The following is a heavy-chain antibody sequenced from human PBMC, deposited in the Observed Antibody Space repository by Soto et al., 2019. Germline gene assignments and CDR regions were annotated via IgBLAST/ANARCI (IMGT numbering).Heavy chain of an antibody. CDR2: ISYDGNNK. J-gene: IGHJ4*02. D-gene: IGHD2-2*03. Sequence: GGSLRLSCEASGFTFTTYWMHWVRQAPGKGLEWVAVISYDGNNKFYADSVKGRFTISRDNSKNTLYLQMNSLRAEDTAVYYCAKEGGYCSSTSCYGRVYYWGQGT. CDR3: AKEGGYCSSTSCYGRVYY. V-gene: IGHV3-30*18. CDR1: GFTFTTYW.